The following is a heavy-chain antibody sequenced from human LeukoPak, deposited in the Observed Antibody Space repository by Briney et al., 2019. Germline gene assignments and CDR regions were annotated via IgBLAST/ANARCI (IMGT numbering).Heavy chain of an antibody. CDR3: AREAQLLRFLDY. J-gene: IGHJ4*02. V-gene: IGHV4-30-2*01. D-gene: IGHD3-3*01. Sequence: SQTLSLTFTVSGGSISSGGYYWSWIRQPPGKGLEWIGYIYHSGSTYYNPSLKSRVTISVDRSKNQFSLKLSSVTAADTAVYYCAREAQLLRFLDYWGQGTLVTVSS. CDR1: GGSISSGGYY. CDR2: IYHSGST.